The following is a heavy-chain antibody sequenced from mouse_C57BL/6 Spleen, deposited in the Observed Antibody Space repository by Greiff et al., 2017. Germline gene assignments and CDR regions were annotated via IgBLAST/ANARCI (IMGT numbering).Heavy chain of an antibody. CDR2: IYPGSGNT. CDR3: ARWGYDRRYYFDY. Sequence: VQLQQSGPELVKPGASVKISCKASGYSFTSYYIHWVKQRPGQGLEWIGWIYPGSGNTKYNEKFKGKATLTADTSSSTAYMQLSSLTSEDSAVYYCARWGYDRRYYFDYWGQGTTLTVSS. CDR1: GYSFTSYY. V-gene: IGHV1-66*01. J-gene: IGHJ2*01. D-gene: IGHD2-2*01.